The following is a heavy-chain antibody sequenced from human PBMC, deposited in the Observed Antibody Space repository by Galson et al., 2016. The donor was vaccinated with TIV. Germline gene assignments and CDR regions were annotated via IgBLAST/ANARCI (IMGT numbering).Heavy chain of an antibody. V-gene: IGHV3-53*01. D-gene: IGHD1-26*01. Sequence: LRLSCAASGFSVSYKHMIWVRQTPGKGLEWVSLIYSNDNTYYADSVKGRFTISRDNSRNTLYLQMNSLTAEDTAIYYCAREGRGAAYPNNFDYWGQGTLVTVSS. CDR3: AREGRGAAYPNNFDY. CDR1: GFSVSYKH. CDR2: IYSNDNT. J-gene: IGHJ4*02.